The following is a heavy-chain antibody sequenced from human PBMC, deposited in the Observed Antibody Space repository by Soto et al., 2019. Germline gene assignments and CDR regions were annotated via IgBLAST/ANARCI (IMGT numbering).Heavy chain of an antibody. CDR3: ARHWGRGAAGTCYN. V-gene: IGHV4-30-4*01. CDR1: GGSISSGDYY. Sequence: PSETLSLTCDVSGGSISSGDYYWSWIRQPPGKGLEWIGYIYYSGSTYYNPSLKSRVTISVDTSKNQFSLKLSSVTAAETAVYYCARHWGRGAAGTCYNWGQGTLVTVSS. CDR2: IYYSGST. J-gene: IGHJ4*02. D-gene: IGHD6-13*01.